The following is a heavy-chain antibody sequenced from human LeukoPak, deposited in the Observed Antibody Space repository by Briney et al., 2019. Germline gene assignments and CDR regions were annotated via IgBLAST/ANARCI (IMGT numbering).Heavy chain of an antibody. CDR2: INSDGSST. J-gene: IGHJ4*02. CDR1: GFTFSSYW. CDR3: AREPNAYYFDY. V-gene: IGHV3-74*01. D-gene: IGHD1-1*01. Sequence: GGSLRLSCAASGFTFSSYWMHWVRQAPGKGLVWVPRINSDGSSTSYADSVKGRFTISRDNAKNTLYLQMNSLRAEDTAVYYCAREPNAYYFDYWGQGTLVTVSS.